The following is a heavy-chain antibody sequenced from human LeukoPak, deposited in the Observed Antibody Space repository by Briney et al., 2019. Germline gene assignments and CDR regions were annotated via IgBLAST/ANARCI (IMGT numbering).Heavy chain of an antibody. Sequence: PGGSLRLSCAASGFTFSSYEMNWVRQAPGKGLEWVSYVSSSGSSISYADSVKGRFTISRDNAKNSLYLQMNSLRAEDTAVYYCARGPGIAAAGKKYYFAYWGQGTLVTVSS. CDR2: VSSSGSSI. CDR3: ARGPGIAAAGKKYYFAY. CDR1: GFTFSSYE. V-gene: IGHV3-48*03. J-gene: IGHJ4*02. D-gene: IGHD6-13*01.